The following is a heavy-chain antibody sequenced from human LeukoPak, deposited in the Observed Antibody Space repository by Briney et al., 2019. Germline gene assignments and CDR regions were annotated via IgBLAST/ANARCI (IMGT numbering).Heavy chain of an antibody. D-gene: IGHD3-10*01. V-gene: IGHV1-2*06. Sequence: ASVKVSCKASGYTFTGYYMHWVRQAPGQGLEWMGRINPNSGGTNYAQKFQGRVTMTRDTSISTAYMELSRLRSDDTAVYYCARTYYYGSGSTDYYYNYYMDVWGKGTTVTVSS. CDR1: GYTFTGYY. CDR3: ARTYYYGSGSTDYYYNYYMDV. CDR2: INPNSGGT. J-gene: IGHJ6*03.